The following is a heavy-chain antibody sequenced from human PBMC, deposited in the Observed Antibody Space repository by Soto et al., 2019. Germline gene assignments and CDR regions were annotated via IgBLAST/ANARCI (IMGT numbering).Heavy chain of an antibody. Sequence: EVQLVESGGGLVQPGGSLRLSCAASGFTVSSNYMSWGRQAPGKGLEWVSVIYSGGSTDYADSVKGRFTISRDNSKNTLYLQMNSLRAEDTAVYYCARGTSDYGGSYYFDFWGQGTLVTVSS. CDR3: ARGTSDYGGSYYFDF. CDR2: IYSGGST. J-gene: IGHJ4*02. D-gene: IGHD4-17*01. V-gene: IGHV3-66*01. CDR1: GFTVSSNY.